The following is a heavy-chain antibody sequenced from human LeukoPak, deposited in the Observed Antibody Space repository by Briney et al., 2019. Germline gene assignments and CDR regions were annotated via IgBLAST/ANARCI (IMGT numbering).Heavy chain of an antibody. CDR3: ARQYYYYVSGSWYYYMDV. CDR2: IYTSGGT. V-gene: IGHV4-4*07. Sequence: SETLSLTCTVSGGSMSSYYWSWIRQPAGKGLEWIGRIYTSGGTNYNPSLKSRVTMSVDTPKNQFSLKLTSVTAADTAVYYCARQYYYYVSGSWYYYMDVWGKGTTVTISS. J-gene: IGHJ6*03. CDR1: GGSMSSYY. D-gene: IGHD3-10*01.